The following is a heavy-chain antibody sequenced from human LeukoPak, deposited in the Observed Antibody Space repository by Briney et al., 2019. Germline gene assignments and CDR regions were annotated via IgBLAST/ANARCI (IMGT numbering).Heavy chain of an antibody. D-gene: IGHD2-2*01. CDR2: IYYSGST. V-gene: IGHV4-59*01. Sequence: SETLSLTCTVSGGSISSYYWSWIRQPPGKGLEWIGYIYYSGSTNYNPSLKSRVTISVDTSKNQFSLKLSSVTAADTAVYYCARERGYCSSTSYPLFDYWGQGTMVTVSS. CDR3: ARERGYCSSTSYPLFDY. CDR1: GGSISSYY. J-gene: IGHJ4*02.